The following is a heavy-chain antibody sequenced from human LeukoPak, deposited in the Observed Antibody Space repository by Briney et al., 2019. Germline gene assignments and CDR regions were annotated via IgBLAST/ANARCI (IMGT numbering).Heavy chain of an antibody. CDR3: AKDTTYYYDSSGYRMFDY. CDR2: ISGSGGST. V-gene: IGHV3-23*01. CDR1: EFTFSSCA. D-gene: IGHD3-22*01. Sequence: PGGSLRLSCAASEFTFSSCAMSWVRQAPGKGLEWVSAISGSGGSTYYADSVKGRFTISRDNSKNTLYLQMNSLRAEDTAVYYCAKDTTYYYDSSGYRMFDYWGQGTLVTVSS. J-gene: IGHJ4*02.